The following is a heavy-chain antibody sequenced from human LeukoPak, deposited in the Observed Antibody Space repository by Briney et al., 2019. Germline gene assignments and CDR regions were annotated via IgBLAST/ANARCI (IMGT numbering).Heavy chain of an antibody. CDR3: ARHGGGFWYFDL. Sequence: PSETLSLTCTVSGGSISSYYWSWIRQPPGKGLEWIGYIYYSGSTNYNPSLKSRVTISVDTSKNQCSLKLSSVTAADTAVYYWARHGGGFWYFDLWGRGTLVTVSS. J-gene: IGHJ2*01. CDR1: GGSISSYY. V-gene: IGHV4-59*08. D-gene: IGHD2-15*01. CDR2: IYYSGST.